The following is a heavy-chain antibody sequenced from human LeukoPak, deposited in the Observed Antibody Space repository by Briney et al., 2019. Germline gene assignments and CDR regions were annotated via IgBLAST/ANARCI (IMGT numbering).Heavy chain of an antibody. Sequence: GGSLRLSCAASGFTFSSYAMHWVRQAPGKGLEWVAVISYDGSNKYYADSVKGRFTISRDNSKNTLYLQMNSLRAEDTAAYYCAREAEYCSSTSCPFDYWGQGTLVTVSS. CDR1: GFTFSSYA. CDR3: AREAEYCSSTSCPFDY. V-gene: IGHV3-30*04. J-gene: IGHJ4*02. D-gene: IGHD2-2*01. CDR2: ISYDGSNK.